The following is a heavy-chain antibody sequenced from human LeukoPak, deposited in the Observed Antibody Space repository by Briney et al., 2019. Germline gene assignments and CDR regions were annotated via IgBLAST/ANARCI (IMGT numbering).Heavy chain of an antibody. J-gene: IGHJ6*03. Sequence: PPETLSLTCAVSGGSITSTTDSWAWIRQSPGKGLEWIGSIYSSGQSYYKVSLRSRVTMSVDTSKDLFSLKLTSVTAADTAVYYCARAPVSTAYLHYYSMDVWGKGTMVTVSS. CDR1: GGSITSTTDS. D-gene: IGHD3-16*01. V-gene: IGHV4-39*07. CDR2: IYSSGQS. CDR3: ARAPVSTAYLHYYSMDV.